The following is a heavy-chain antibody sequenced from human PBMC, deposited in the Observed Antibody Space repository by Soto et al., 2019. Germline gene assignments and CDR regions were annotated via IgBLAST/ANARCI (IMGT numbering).Heavy chain of an antibody. V-gene: IGHV4-59*01. D-gene: IGHD3-22*01. CDR2: IYYSGST. CDR3: ARDGSGYSYLDY. J-gene: IGHJ4*02. Sequence: SETLSLTCTVSGASMNNYYWSWIRQPPGKGLEWIGYIYYSGSTNYNPSLKSRVTISVDTSKNQFSLKLSSVTAADTAVYYCARDGSGYSYLDYWGQGTLVTVSS. CDR1: GASMNNYY.